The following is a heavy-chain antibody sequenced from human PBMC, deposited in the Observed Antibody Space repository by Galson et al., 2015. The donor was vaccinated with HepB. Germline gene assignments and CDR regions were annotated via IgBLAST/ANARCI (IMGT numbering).Heavy chain of an antibody. CDR2: IYYSGST. J-gene: IGHJ4*02. CDR3: ARGVLMVYAIGFDY. D-gene: IGHD2-8*01. Sequence: TVSGGSISSGDYYWSWIRQPPGKGLEWIGYIYYSGSTYYNPSLKSRVTISVDTSKNQFSLKLSSVTAADTAVHYCARGVLMVYAIGFDYWGQGTLVTVSS. V-gene: IGHV4-30-4*01. CDR1: GGSISSGDYY.